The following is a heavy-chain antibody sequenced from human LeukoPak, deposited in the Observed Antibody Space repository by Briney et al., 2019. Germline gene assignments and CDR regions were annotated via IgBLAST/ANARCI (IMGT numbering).Heavy chain of an antibody. Sequence: SETLSLTCTVSGGSINNYYWSWLRQPPGKGLEWVGYIYYSGSTNYNPSLKSRVTISIDTSKNQFSLKVNSVTAADTAVYYCARGRVASRRPDVSDIWGQGTMVAVSS. J-gene: IGHJ3*02. CDR2: IYYSGST. CDR3: ARGRVASRRPDVSDI. CDR1: GGSINNYY. V-gene: IGHV4-59*01. D-gene: IGHD2-15*01.